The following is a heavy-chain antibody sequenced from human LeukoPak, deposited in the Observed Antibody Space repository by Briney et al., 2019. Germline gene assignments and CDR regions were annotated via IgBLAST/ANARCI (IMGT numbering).Heavy chain of an antibody. CDR1: GFTFRSYG. CDR2: IRYDGSNK. V-gene: IGHV3-30*02. CDR3: AKWDIVVVPAAYLFDP. J-gene: IGHJ5*02. D-gene: IGHD2-2*01. Sequence: GGSLRLSCAASGFTFRSYGMHWVRQAPGKGLEWVAFIRYDGSNKYYADSVKGRFTISRDNSKNTLYLQMNSLRAEDTAVYYCAKWDIVVVPAAYLFDPWGQGTLVTVSS.